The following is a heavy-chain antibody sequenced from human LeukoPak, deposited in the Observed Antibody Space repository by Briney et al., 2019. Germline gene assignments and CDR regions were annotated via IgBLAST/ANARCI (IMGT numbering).Heavy chain of an antibody. D-gene: IGHD1-1*01. CDR3: ARESRQLERRVYFDY. V-gene: IGHV4-34*01. Sequence: PSETLSLTCAVYGWSFSGYYRSWIRQPPGKGLEWIGEINHSGSTNYNPSLKSRVTISVDTTKNQFSRKLKSVTAADTAVYYCARESRQLERRVYFDYWGQETLVTVSS. J-gene: IGHJ4*02. CDR2: INHSGST. CDR1: GWSFSGYY.